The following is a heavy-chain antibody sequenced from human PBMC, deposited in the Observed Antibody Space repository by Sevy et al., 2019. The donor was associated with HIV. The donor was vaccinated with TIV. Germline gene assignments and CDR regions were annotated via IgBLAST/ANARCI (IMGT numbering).Heavy chain of an antibody. CDR3: ARGRGTGYSYGFDY. CDR1: GFTVSSNY. D-gene: IGHD5-18*01. J-gene: IGHJ4*02. Sequence: GGSLRLSCAASGFTVSSNYMSWVRQAPGKGLEWVSVIYSGGSTYYADSVKGRFIISGDNSKNRLNLQMNSLRAEDTAVYYCARGRGTGYSYGFDYWGQGTLVTVSS. CDR2: IYSGGST. V-gene: IGHV3-66*01.